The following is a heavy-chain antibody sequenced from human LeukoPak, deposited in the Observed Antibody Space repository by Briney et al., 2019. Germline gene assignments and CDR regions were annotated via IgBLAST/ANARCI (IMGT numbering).Heavy chain of an antibody. V-gene: IGHV5-51*01. CDR2: IYPGDSET. Sequence: GESLKISCKGSGYSFTSYWIGWVRQMPGKGLEWMGIIYPGDSETTYSPSFQGQVTISADKSISTAYLQWSSLKASDTAMYYCARHVARNSKFLDAFDIWGQGTMVTVSS. CDR3: ARHVARNSKFLDAFDI. D-gene: IGHD2-15*01. CDR1: GYSFTSYW. J-gene: IGHJ3*02.